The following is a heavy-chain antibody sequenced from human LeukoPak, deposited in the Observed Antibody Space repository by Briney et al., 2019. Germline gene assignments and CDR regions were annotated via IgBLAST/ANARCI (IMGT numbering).Heavy chain of an antibody. D-gene: IGHD4-23*01. CDR1: GGSISSSSYY. V-gene: IGHV4-61*01. CDR2: IYYSGST. Sequence: SETLSLTCTVSGGSISSSSYYWSWIRQPPGKGLEWIGHIYYSGSTYYSPSLKSRVTISVDTSKNQFSLKLSSVTAADTAVYYCARDLLNYGGNSLHYFDYWGQGNLVTVSS. CDR3: ARDLLNYGGNSLHYFDY. J-gene: IGHJ4*02.